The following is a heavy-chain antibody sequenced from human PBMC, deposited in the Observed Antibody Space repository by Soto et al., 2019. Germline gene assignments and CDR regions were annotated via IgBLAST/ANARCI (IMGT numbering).Heavy chain of an antibody. CDR1: GVSPSSGGFN. D-gene: IGHD1-7*01. CDR2: MYFSGTT. Sequence: QVQLRESGPGLVKASETLALTCSVSGVSPSSGGFNWSWICLTPGKGLEWIGHMYFSGTTYYNPSLRGRLAMPVDPSKTHFSLRLTSVTAADTAVYFCARERQVARGPPRNFLDFWGEGDLVTVSS. J-gene: IGHJ4*02. CDR3: ARERQVARGPPRNFLDF. V-gene: IGHV4-31*03.